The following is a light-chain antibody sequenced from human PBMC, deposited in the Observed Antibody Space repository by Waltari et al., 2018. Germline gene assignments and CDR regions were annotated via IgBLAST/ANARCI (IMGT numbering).Light chain of an antibody. CDR2: EVT. CDR3: SSYGGTNNFVL. J-gene: IGLJ2*01. CDR1: SRDVGTYNF. V-gene: IGLV2-8*01. Sequence: QSALTQPPSASGSPGQSIPISCTGTSRDVGTYNFSSWYQQYPGRAPKVLIYEVTQRPSGVPDRFSGSKSGNTASLTVSGLQAEDEADYYCSSYGGTNNFVLFGGGTKLTVL.